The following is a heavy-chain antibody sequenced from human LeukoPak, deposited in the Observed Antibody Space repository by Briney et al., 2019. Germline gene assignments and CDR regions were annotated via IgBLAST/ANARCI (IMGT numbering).Heavy chain of an antibody. V-gene: IGHV3-23*01. Sequence: PGGSLRLSCAASGFTFSSYAMSWVRQAPGKGLEWVSAISGSGGSTYYADSVKGRFTISRDNSKNTQYLQMNSLRAEDTAVYYCAKDFEFGEYYFDYWGQGTLVTVSS. CDR3: AKDFEFGEYYFDY. D-gene: IGHD3-10*01. CDR1: GFTFSSYA. CDR2: ISGSGGST. J-gene: IGHJ4*02.